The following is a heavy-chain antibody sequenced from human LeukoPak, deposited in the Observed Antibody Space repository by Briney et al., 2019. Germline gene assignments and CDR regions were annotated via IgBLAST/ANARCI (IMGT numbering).Heavy chain of an antibody. J-gene: IGHJ5*02. V-gene: IGHV4-4*07. CDR1: GGSISSYC. Sequence: PSETLSLTCTVSGGSISSYCWSWIRQSAGKGLEWIGRIYTSGSTNYNPSLKSRVTMSVDTSKNQFSLKLSSVTAADTAVYYCARASRTYYYDSSGYYHPGNWFDPWGQGTLVTVSS. D-gene: IGHD3-22*01. CDR3: ARASRTYYYDSSGYYHPGNWFDP. CDR2: IYTSGST.